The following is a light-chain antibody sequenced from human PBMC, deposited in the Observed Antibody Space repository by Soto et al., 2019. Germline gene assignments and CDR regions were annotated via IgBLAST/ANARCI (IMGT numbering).Light chain of an antibody. CDR2: AAS. CDR3: QQYGTSPAT. V-gene: IGKV3-20*01. CDR1: QSVSRGY. J-gene: IGKJ2*01. Sequence: EIELTQSPDTLSLSPGEGSALSCRASQSVSRGYLAWYQQRRGQAPRLLIYAASNRSAGIPARCSGSGSWTDVTLTINRREPEDFAVYYCQQYGTSPATFGQGTKLEIK.